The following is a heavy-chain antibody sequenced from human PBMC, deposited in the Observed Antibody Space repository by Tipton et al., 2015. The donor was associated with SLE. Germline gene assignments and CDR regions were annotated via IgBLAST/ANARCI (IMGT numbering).Heavy chain of an antibody. CDR2: IYHSGST. D-gene: IGHD5-18*01. CDR3: ARILIAAMVRDY. Sequence: TLSLTCTVSGYSISSGYYWGWIRQPPGKGLEWIGSIYHSGSTYYNPSLRGRVTISVDTSKNQFSLKLSSVTAADTAVYYCARILIAAMVRDYWGQGTLVTVSS. V-gene: IGHV4-38-2*02. CDR1: GYSISSGYY. J-gene: IGHJ4*02.